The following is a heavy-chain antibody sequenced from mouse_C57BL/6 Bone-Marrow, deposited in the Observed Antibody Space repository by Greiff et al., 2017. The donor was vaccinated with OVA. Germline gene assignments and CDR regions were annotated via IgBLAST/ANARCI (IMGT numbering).Heavy chain of an antibody. Sequence: VMLVESGPGLVQPSQSLSITCTVSGFSLTSYGVHWVRQSPGKGLEWLGAIWRGGSTDYNAAFMSRLSITKDNSKSQVFFKMCSLQANDTAIYYFAKKRDFDVWGTGTTVTVSS. CDR3: AKKRDFDV. J-gene: IGHJ1*03. CDR1: GFSLTSYG. CDR2: IWRGGST. V-gene: IGHV2-5*01.